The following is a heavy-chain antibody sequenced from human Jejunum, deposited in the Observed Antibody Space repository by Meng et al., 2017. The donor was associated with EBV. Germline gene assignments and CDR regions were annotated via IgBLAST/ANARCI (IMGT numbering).Heavy chain of an antibody. V-gene: IGHV7-4-1*02. CDR3: ARGEGGYCSSSSCYLGT. CDR2: INTDTRNP. CDR1: GYSFTSRA. Sequence: QVLLVQSGSELQPPGASVKVSCQASGYSFTSRAMHWVRQAPGQGLEWMGWINTDTRNPTYAQGLTGRFVFSLDTSVSTAYLQISSLKAEDTAVYYCARGEGGYCSSSSCYLGTWGQGTLVTVSS. J-gene: IGHJ4*02. D-gene: IGHD2-2*01.